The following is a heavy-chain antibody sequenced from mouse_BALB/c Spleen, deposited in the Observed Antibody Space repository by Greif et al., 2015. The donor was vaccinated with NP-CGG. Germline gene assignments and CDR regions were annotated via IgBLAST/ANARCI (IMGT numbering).Heavy chain of an antibody. CDR3: GRRYYGSSYVPSGYCDV. Sequence: VMLVESGPGLVAPSQSLSITCTVSGFSLTSYDISWIRQPPGKGLEWLGVIWTGGGTTYNSAFMSRLSISQEHSKSQVFLKMNSLQTDVTARYYGGRRYYGSSYVPSGYCDVWGAGTTVTVSS. V-gene: IGHV2-9-2*01. J-gene: IGHJ1*01. CDR1: GFSLTSYD. CDR2: IWTGGGT. D-gene: IGHD1-1*01.